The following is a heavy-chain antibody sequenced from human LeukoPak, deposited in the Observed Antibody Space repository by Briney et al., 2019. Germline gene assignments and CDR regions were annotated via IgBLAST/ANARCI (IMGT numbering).Heavy chain of an antibody. CDR3: AKYRTGPPYGLDV. CDR1: GFTFSSYA. Sequence: GGSLRLSCAASGFTFSSYAMSWVRQAPGKGLEWVSGISGSGGSTWYADSVKGRFTISGDNSKNTLYLQMNRLRAEDTATYYCAKYRTGPPYGLDVWGQGTTVTVSS. V-gene: IGHV3-23*01. CDR2: ISGSGGST. J-gene: IGHJ6*02. D-gene: IGHD1-26*01.